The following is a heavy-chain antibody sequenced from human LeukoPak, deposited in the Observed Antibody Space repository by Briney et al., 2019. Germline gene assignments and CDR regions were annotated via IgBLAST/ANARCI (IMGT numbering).Heavy chain of an antibody. D-gene: IGHD3-3*01. CDR1: GFTFSSYA. Sequence: GGSLRLSCAASGFTFSSYAMSWVRQAPGKGLEWVSAISGSGGSTYYADCVKGRFTISRDNSKNTLYLQMNSLRAEDTAVYYCAKDRLYPLYYDFWSGYYDYYGMDVWGRGTTVTVSS. V-gene: IGHV3-23*01. CDR3: AKDRLYPLYYDFWSGYYDYYGMDV. CDR2: ISGSGGST. J-gene: IGHJ6*02.